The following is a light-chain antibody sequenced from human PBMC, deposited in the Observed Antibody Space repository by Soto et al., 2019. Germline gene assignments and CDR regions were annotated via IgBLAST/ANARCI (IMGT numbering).Light chain of an antibody. Sequence: QSVLTQPASVSGSPGQSITISCTGTSSDVGGYNSVSWYRQDPGKAPKLIIYDVTYRPSGVSNRFSGSKSGNTASLTISGLQSEDEADYYCSSYTSSSAVVFGGGTKVTVL. J-gene: IGLJ2*01. V-gene: IGLV2-14*01. CDR3: SSYTSSSAVV. CDR1: SSDVGGYNS. CDR2: DVT.